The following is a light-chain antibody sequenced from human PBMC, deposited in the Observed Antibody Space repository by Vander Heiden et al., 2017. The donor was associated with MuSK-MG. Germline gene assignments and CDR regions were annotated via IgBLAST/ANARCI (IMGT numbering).Light chain of an antibody. Sequence: EVVLTQSPEFQSVTPKEKVTITCRASQNIGSTVHWYQQKPGQSPKLVIRYASQYRSGVPSRFSGSGSGTEFTLTINSLEAEDAATYYCQQSNSFPRTFGQGTKLEIK. CDR3: QQSNSFPRT. CDR2: YAS. J-gene: IGKJ1*01. CDR1: QNIGST. V-gene: IGKV6-21*01.